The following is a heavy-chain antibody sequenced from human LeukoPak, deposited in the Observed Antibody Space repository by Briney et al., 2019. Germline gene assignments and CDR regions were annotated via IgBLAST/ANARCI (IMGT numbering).Heavy chain of an antibody. CDR1: GGSISSYY. CDR3: ARRDGDYGDASDI. J-gene: IGHJ3*02. Sequence: SETLSLTCTVSGGSISSYYWSWIRQPPGKGLEWIGYIYYSGSTNYNPSLKSRVTISVDTSKNQFSLKLSSVTAADTAVYYCARRDGDYGDASDIWGQGTMVTVSS. D-gene: IGHD4-17*01. CDR2: IYYSGST. V-gene: IGHV4-59*08.